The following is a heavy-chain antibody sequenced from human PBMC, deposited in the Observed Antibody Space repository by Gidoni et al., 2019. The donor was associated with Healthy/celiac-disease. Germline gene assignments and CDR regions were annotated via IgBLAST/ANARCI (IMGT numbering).Heavy chain of an antibody. CDR2: IKQDGSEK. D-gene: IGHD6-13*01. Sequence: EVQLVESGGGLVQPGGSLRISCAASGFTFSSYWMSWVRQAPGKGLEWVANIKQDGSEKYYVDSVKGRFTISRDNAKNSLYLQMNSLRAEDTAVYYCARVIAAAVTYYYYGMDVWGQGTTVTVSS. J-gene: IGHJ6*02. V-gene: IGHV3-7*04. CDR1: GFTFSSYW. CDR3: ARVIAAAVTYYYYGMDV.